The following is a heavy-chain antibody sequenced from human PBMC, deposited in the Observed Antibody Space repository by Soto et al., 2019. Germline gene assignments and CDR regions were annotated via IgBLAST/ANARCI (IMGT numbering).Heavy chain of an antibody. Sequence: ASETLSLTFTVSGACLSTYYWTWVRERPGNGLEWIGYIYYSDTTNLKPSIKSRVTMSVDTSKKPFSLHLDSVNASDTAVDYCAKAGYGYNNLTNLDFWGQGSLLTASS. V-gene: IGHV4-59*13. CDR2: IYYSDTT. CDR1: GACLSTYY. D-gene: IGHD5-18*01. J-gene: IGHJ4*02. CDR3: AKAGYGYNNLTNLDF.